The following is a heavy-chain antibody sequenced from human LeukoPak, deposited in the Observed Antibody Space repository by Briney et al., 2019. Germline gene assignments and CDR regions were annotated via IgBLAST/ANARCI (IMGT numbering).Heavy chain of an antibody. CDR1: GGSFSGYY. J-gene: IGHJ4*02. V-gene: IGHV4-34*01. D-gene: IGHD3-22*01. CDR3: ASSHYYDSSGYYNY. CDR2: INHSGST. Sequence: SETLSLTCAVYGGSFSGYYWSWIRQPPGKGLEWIGEINHSGSTNYNPSLKSRVTISVDTSKNQFSLKLSSVTAADTAVYYCASSHYYDSSGYYNYWGQGTLVTVSS.